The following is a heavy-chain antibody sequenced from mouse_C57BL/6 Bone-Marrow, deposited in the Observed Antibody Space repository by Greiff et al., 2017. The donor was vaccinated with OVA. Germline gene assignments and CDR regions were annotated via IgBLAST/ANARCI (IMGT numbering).Heavy chain of an antibody. CDR3: ARGSDYDYDVTDY. D-gene: IGHD2-4*01. Sequence: QVQLQHSGAELARPGASVKLSCKASGYTFTSYGISWVKQRTGQGLEWIGEIYPRSGNTYYNEKFKGKATLTADKSSSTAYMELRSLTSEDSAVYFCARGSDYDYDVTDYWGQGTTLTVSS. CDR2: IYPRSGNT. J-gene: IGHJ2*01. V-gene: IGHV1-81*01. CDR1: GYTFTSYG.